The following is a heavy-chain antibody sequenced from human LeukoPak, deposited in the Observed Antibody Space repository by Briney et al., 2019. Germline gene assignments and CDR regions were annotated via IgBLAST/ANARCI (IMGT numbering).Heavy chain of an antibody. CDR1: GGSFSGYY. D-gene: IGHD2/OR15-2a*01. J-gene: IGHJ4*02. CDR3: ATRGGSMPHTRSWNY. CDR2: INHSGST. Sequence: SETLSLTCAVYGGSFSGYYWSWIRQPPGKGLEWIGEINHSGSTNYNPSLKSRVTISVDTSKNQFSLKLSSVTAADTAVYYCATRGGSMPHTRSWNYWGQGTLVTVSS. V-gene: IGHV4-34*01.